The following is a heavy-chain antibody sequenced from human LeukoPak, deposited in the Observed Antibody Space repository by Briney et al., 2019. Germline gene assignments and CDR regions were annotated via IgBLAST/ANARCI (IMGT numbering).Heavy chain of an antibody. Sequence: ASVKVSCKASGYTFAGYYMHWVRQAPGQGLEWMGWISPNSGGTNYAQKFQGRVTMTRDTSISTAYMELSRLRSDDTAVYYCARDLMVGAADGDFWGQGTLVRVFS. J-gene: IGHJ4*02. V-gene: IGHV1-2*02. CDR1: GYTFAGYY. D-gene: IGHD2-15*01. CDR3: ARDLMVGAADGDF. CDR2: ISPNSGGT.